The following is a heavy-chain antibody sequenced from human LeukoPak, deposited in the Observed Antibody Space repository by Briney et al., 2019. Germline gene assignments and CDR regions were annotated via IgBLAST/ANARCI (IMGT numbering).Heavy chain of an antibody. D-gene: IGHD6-6*01. J-gene: IGHJ4*02. Sequence: SETLSLTCTVSGGSISSSSYYWGWIRQPPGKGLEWIGSIYYSGSTYYNPSLKSRVTISVDTSKNQFSLKLSSVTAADTAVYYCAREGSIAARPEYYFDYWGQGTLVTVSS. V-gene: IGHV4-39*07. CDR1: GGSISSSSYY. CDR3: AREGSIAARPEYYFDY. CDR2: IYYSGST.